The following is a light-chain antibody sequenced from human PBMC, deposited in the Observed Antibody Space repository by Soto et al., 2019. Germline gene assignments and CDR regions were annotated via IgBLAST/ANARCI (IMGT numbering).Light chain of an antibody. CDR3: QQLNS. V-gene: IGKV1-9*01. CDR2: AAS. J-gene: IGKJ4*01. Sequence: DIQLSQSPSFLSASVGDRVTITCRASQGISSYLAWYQQKPGKAPKLLIYAASTLQSGVPSRFSGSGSGTDFTLTISSLQPEDFATYYCQQLNSFGGGTKVEIK. CDR1: QGISSY.